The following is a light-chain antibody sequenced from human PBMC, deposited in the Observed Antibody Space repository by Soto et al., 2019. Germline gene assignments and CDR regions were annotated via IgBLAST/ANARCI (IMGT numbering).Light chain of an antibody. CDR1: SSDVGGYNY. Sequence: QSALTQPRSVSGSPGQSVTISCTGTSSDVGGYNYVSWYQQNPGKAPKLMIYDVSKRPSGVSDRFSGSKSANTASLIISGLHAEDEADYYCCSYAGNTLVVFGGGTKLTVL. V-gene: IGLV2-11*01. CDR3: CSYAGNTLVV. CDR2: DVS. J-gene: IGLJ2*01.